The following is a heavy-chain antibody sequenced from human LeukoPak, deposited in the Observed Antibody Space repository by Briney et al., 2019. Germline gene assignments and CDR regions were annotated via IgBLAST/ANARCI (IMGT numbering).Heavy chain of an antibody. CDR1: GGSISSYY. J-gene: IGHJ4*02. Sequence: SETLSLTCTVSGGSISSYYWSWIRQPPGKGLEWIGYIYYSGSTNYNPSLKSRVTISVDTSRNQFSLKLSSVTAADTAVYYCVGVDTASVPLDSWGQGTLVTVSS. D-gene: IGHD5-18*01. V-gene: IGHV4-59*01. CDR3: VGVDTASVPLDS. CDR2: IYYSGST.